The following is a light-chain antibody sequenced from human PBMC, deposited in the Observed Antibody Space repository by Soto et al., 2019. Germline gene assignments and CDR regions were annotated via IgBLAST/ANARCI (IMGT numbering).Light chain of an antibody. CDR3: SAYTSSGTLDV. CDR2: EVS. CDR1: SSDVGGYNY. V-gene: IGLV2-14*01. Sequence: QSALTQPASVSGSPGQSITISCTGTSSDVGGYNYVSWYQQHPGKAPKLMIYEVSNRPSGLSNSFSGSNFDNTASMTISGLPAEDDDDYCCSAYTSSGTLDVVATGTEVAVL. J-gene: IGLJ1*01.